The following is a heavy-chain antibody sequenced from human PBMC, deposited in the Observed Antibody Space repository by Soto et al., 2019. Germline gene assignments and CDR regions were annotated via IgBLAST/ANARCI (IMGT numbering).Heavy chain of an antibody. D-gene: IGHD3-16*01. CDR3: AIPGGGHRDYMDV. J-gene: IGHJ6*03. Sequence: QVQLQQWGAGLLKPSETLSLTCAVYGGSFSGYYWSWIRQPPGKGLEWIGEINHSGSTNYNPSLKSRVTISVDTSKNQFSLKLSSVTAADTAVYYCAIPGGGHRDYMDVWGKGTTVTVSS. CDR2: INHSGST. V-gene: IGHV4-34*01. CDR1: GGSFSGYY.